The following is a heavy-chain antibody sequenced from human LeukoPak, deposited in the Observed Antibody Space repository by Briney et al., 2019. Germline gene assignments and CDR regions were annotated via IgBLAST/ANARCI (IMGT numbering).Heavy chain of an antibody. V-gene: IGHV3-30*02. Sequence: GGSLRLSCAASGFTFNTYGMHWVRQAPGKGLEWVTFIRFDGGQKYYADSVKGRFTISRDNSKNTLYLQINSLRPEDTAVYYCAKLYYYDSSDYFDYWGQGTLVTVSS. CDR3: AKLYYYDSSDYFDY. CDR2: IRFDGGQK. J-gene: IGHJ4*02. D-gene: IGHD3-22*01. CDR1: GFTFNTYG.